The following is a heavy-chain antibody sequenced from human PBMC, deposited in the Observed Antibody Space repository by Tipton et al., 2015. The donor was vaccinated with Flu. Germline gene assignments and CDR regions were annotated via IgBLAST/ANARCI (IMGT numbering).Heavy chain of an antibody. CDR1: GGSISSGSYS. D-gene: IGHD4-17*01. CDR2: IYPSGTT. V-gene: IGHV4-39*02. Sequence: TLSLTCTDSGGSISSGSYSWAWIRQPPGKRLELIGSIYPSGTTYYNPSLKSRVTISVDTPKSQFSLMLRSVTAADTAVYYCAREREDGDYSDYWGQGTLVTVSS. J-gene: IGHJ4*02. CDR3: AREREDGDYSDY.